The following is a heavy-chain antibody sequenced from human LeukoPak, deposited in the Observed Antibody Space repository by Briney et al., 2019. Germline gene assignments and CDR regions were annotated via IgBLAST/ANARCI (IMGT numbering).Heavy chain of an antibody. Sequence: SETLSLTCAVYGGSFSGYYWSWIRQPPGKGLEWIGEINHSGSTNYNPSLKSRVTISVDTSKNQFSLKLSSVTAADTAVYYCASMDDYVWGSSYWGQGTLVTVSS. CDR3: ASMDDYVWGSSY. CDR1: GGSFSGYY. D-gene: IGHD3-16*01. J-gene: IGHJ4*02. V-gene: IGHV4-34*01. CDR2: INHSGST.